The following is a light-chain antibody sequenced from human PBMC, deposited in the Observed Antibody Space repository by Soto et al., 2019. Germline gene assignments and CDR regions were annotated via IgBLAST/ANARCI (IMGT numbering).Light chain of an antibody. J-gene: IGLJ1*01. CDR1: SSDVGTYNH. CDR2: EVS. V-gene: IGLV2-14*01. Sequence: QSVLTQPASVSGSPGQSITISCTGTSSDVGTYNHVSWYQQHPGKAPQLINYEVSNRPSGLSNRFSASKSGNTASLTISGLQAEDEADYYCCSFTTSSTLVFGTGTKVTVL. CDR3: CSFTTSSTLV.